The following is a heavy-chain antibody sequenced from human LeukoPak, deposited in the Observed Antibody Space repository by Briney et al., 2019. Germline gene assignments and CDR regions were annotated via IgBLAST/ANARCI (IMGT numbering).Heavy chain of an antibody. CDR3: ARGPPLTYDGSGYYFFDY. J-gene: IGHJ4*02. D-gene: IGHD3-22*01. CDR2: INHGGST. CDR1: GGSFSGYF. V-gene: IGHV4-34*01. Sequence: SETLSLTCAVYGGSFSGYFWTWIRQPPGKGLEWIGEINHGGSTNYNPSLKSRVTISVDTSKNHFSLKLSSLTAAYTAVYYCARGPPLTYDGSGYYFFDYWGQGTLVTVSS.